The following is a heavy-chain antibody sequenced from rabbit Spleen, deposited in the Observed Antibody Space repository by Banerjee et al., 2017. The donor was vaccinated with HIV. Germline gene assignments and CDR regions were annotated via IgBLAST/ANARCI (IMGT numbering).Heavy chain of an antibody. J-gene: IGHJ4*01. V-gene: IGHV1S40*01. Sequence: QSLEESGGDMVKPGASLTLTCTASGFAFSSCYYMCWVRQAPGKGLEWSSCIVGSSSGFISSSARWKARRFSLKISSSTTMLLIISRTAADTATYFFSRKALASFSSYDFDFWGPGTLVTVS. CDR2: IVGSSSGFI. D-gene: IGHD6-1*01. CDR3: SRKALASFSSYDFDF. CDR1: GFAFSSCYY.